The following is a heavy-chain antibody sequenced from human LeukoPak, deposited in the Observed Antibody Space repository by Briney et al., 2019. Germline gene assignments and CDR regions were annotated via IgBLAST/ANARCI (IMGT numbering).Heavy chain of an antibody. V-gene: IGHV1-69*13. CDR2: IIPIFGTA. J-gene: IGHJ3*02. Sequence: SVKVSCKASGGTFSSYAISWVRQAPGQGLEWMGGIIPIFGTANYAQKFQGRVTITADESTSTAYMELSSLRSEDTAVYYCARDAIEYSSSCDAFDIWGQGTMVTVSS. CDR3: ARDAIEYSSSCDAFDI. D-gene: IGHD6-6*01. CDR1: GGTFSSYA.